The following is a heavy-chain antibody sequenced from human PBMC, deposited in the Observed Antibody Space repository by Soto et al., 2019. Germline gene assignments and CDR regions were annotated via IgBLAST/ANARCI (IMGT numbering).Heavy chain of an antibody. J-gene: IGHJ6*03. CDR1: GGSISSSSYY. V-gene: IGHV4-39*01. Sequence: SETLSLTCTVSGGSISSSSYYWGWIRQPPGKGLEWIGSIYYSGSTYYNPSLKSRVTISVDTSKNQFSLKLSSVTAADTAVYYCARLMLNDYMDVWGKGTTVTVSS. CDR3: ARLMLNDYMDV. CDR2: IYYSGST. D-gene: IGHD2-8*01.